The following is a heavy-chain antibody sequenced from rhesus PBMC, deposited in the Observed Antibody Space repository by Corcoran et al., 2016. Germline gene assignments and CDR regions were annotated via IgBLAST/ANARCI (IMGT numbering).Heavy chain of an antibody. D-gene: IGHD6-31*01. V-gene: IGHV4-127*01. J-gene: IGHJ4*01. CDR1: GHSISSGSG. Sequence: QVQLQESGPGLVKPSETLSLTCAVSGHSISSGSGWVWIRQAPGKGLEWIGQIYGGSGSTYYNPSLKSRVTVSKDTSKNQFSLKLSSVTAADTAVYYCARVPSIAAAGTGFDYWGQGVLVTVSS. CDR3: ARVPSIAAAGTGFDY. CDR2: IYGGSGST.